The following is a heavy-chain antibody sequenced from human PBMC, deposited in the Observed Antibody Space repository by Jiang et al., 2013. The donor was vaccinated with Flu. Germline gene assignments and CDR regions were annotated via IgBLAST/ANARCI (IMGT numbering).Heavy chain of an antibody. CDR2: ST. V-gene: IGHV4-39*01. Sequence: STYYNPSLKSRVTISVDTSKNQFSLKLSSVTAADTAVYYCARHESGSYCFRAICDAFDIWGQGTMVTVSS. CDR3: ARHESGSYCFRAICDAFDI. D-gene: IGHD1-26*01. J-gene: IGHJ3*02.